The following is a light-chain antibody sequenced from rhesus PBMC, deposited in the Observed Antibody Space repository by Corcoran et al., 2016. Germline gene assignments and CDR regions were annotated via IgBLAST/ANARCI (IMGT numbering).Light chain of an antibody. J-gene: IGKJ2*01. Sequence: DVVMTQSPLSLPVNPGQPASMSCRSSQSLLQSNGNTYLSWFLQKPGQPTRRLIYKVSNRDSGVPDRISGSGAGTDFTRKISSVEAEDVGIYFCMQGTHWPYSFGQGTTVEIK. CDR2: KVS. V-gene: IGKV2S9*01. CDR1: QSLLQSNGNTY. CDR3: MQGTHWPYS.